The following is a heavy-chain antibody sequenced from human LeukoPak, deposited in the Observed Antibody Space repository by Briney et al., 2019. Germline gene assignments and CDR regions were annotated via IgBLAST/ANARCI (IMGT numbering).Heavy chain of an antibody. V-gene: IGHV3-30-3*01. J-gene: IGHJ4*02. CDR2: ISYDGSNK. Sequence: GGSLRLSCAASGFTFSSYALHWVRQAPGKGLEWVAVISYDGSNKYHAASVKGRFTISRDNSKNTLYLQMDSLRAEDTALYYCARAFDVVVVAAFAYWGQGTLVTVSS. D-gene: IGHD2-15*01. CDR3: ARAFDVVVVAAFAY. CDR1: GFTFSSYA.